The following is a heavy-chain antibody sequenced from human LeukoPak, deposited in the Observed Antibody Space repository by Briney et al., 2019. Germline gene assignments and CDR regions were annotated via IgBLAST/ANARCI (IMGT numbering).Heavy chain of an antibody. V-gene: IGHV1-24*01. CDR2: FDPGDGET. CDR1: GYTLTELS. CDR3: ARDGTWIQLWLSYYYYGMDV. J-gene: IGHJ6*02. D-gene: IGHD5-18*01. Sequence: ASVKVSCKVSGYTLTELSMHWVRQAPGKGLEWMGGFDPGDGETIYAQKLQGRVTMTTDTSTSTAYMELRSLRSDDTAVYYCARDGTWIQLWLSYYYYGMDVWGQGTTVTVSS.